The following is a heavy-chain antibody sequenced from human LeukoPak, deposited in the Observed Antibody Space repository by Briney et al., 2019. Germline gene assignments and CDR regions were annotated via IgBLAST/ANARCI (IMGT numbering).Heavy chain of an antibody. CDR3: ASSPKRSRGDY. D-gene: IGHD3-10*01. CDR1: GFTFSSYA. Sequence: GGSLRLSCAASGFTFSSYALSWVRRAPGKGLEWVSGITDSGTGTYYADSVKGRFTISRDNAKNSLYLQMNSLRAEDTAVYYCASSPKRSRGDYWGQGTLVTVSS. V-gene: IGHV3-23*01. J-gene: IGHJ4*02. CDR2: ITDSGTGT.